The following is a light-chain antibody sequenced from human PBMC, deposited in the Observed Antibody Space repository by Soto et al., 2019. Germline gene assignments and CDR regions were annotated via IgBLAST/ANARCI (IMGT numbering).Light chain of an antibody. J-gene: IGKJ4*01. Sequence: EIVLTQSPATLSLSPGERATLSCRASQSVSSYLAWDQQKPGQAPRLLIYDASNRATGIPARFSGSGSGPDFTLTISSLEPEDFAVYYCKQRSNWPPLTFGGGTKVEIK. CDR3: KQRSNWPPLT. CDR2: DAS. CDR1: QSVSSY. V-gene: IGKV3-11*01.